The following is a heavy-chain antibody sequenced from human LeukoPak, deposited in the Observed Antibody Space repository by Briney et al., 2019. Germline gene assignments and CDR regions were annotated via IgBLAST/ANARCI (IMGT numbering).Heavy chain of an antibody. CDR1: GYTFTSYD. Sequence: ASVKVSCKASGYTFTSYDINWVRQATGQGLEWMGWMNPNSGDTGYAQKFQGRATMTRDTSISTAYMELSSLRSEDTAVYYCARGVPRYCRSPVRATADICGVYWGQGTLVTVSS. D-gene: IGHD2-2*01. J-gene: IGHJ4*02. CDR3: ARGVPRYCRSPVRATADICGVY. V-gene: IGHV1-8*01. CDR2: MNPNSGDT.